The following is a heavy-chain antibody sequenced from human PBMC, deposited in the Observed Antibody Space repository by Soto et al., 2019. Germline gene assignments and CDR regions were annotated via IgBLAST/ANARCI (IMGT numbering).Heavy chain of an antibody. CDR1: GGSVSSGSYY. V-gene: IGHV4-61*01. CDR2: IYYSGST. CDR3: ASHPVARPAY. J-gene: IGHJ4*02. Sequence: LSLTCTVSGGSVSSGSYYWSWIRQPPGKGLEWIGYIYYSGSTNYNPSLKSRVTISVDTSKNQFSLKLSSVTAADTAVYYCASHPVARPAYWGQGTLVTVSS. D-gene: IGHD6-6*01.